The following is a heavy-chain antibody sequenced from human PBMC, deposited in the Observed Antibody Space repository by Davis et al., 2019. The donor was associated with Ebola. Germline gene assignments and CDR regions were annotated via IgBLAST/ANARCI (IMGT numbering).Heavy chain of an antibody. Sequence: PGGSLRLSCAASGFTFSDYYMSWIRQAPGKGLEWVSYISSSSSYIYYADSVKGRFTISRDNAKNSLYLQMNSLRAEDTAVYYCARDGAGVTIFGVVILPYYFDYWGQGTLVTVSS. V-gene: IGHV3-11*06. CDR3: ARDGAGVTIFGVVILPYYFDY. CDR2: ISSSSSYI. CDR1: GFTFSDYY. J-gene: IGHJ4*02. D-gene: IGHD3-3*01.